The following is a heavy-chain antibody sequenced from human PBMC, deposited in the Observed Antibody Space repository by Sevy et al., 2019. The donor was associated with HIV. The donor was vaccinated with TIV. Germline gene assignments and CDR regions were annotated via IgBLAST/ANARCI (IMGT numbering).Heavy chain of an antibody. D-gene: IGHD2-15*01. CDR3: ARLDIVVVVAGYGMDV. J-gene: IGHJ6*02. CDR2: ISYDGSNK. Sequence: GGSPRLSCAASGFTFSSYAMHWVRQAPGKGLEWVAVISYDGSNKYYADSVKGRFTISRDNSKNTLYLQMNSLRAEDTAVYYCARLDIVVVVAGYGMDVWGQGTTVTVSS. V-gene: IGHV3-30*04. CDR1: GFTFSSYA.